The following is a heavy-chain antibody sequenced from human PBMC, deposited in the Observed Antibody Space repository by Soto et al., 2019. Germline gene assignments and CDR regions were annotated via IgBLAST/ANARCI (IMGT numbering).Heavy chain of an antibody. CDR2: IYYSGST. Sequence: PSETLSLTCTVSGGSISSSSYYWGWIRQPPGKGLEWIGSIYYSGSTYYNPSLKSRVTISVDTSKNQFSLKLSSVTAADTAVYYCARLMNGDYYYYYGMDVWGRGTTVTVSS. J-gene: IGHJ6*02. D-gene: IGHD4-17*01. CDR3: ARLMNGDYYYYYGMDV. CDR1: GGSISSSSYY. V-gene: IGHV4-39*01.